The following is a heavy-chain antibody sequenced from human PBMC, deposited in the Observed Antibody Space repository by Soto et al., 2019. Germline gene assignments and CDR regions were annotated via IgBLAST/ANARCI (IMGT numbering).Heavy chain of an antibody. Sequence: ASVKVSCKASDYAFTSYGISWVRQAPGQGLEWMGWISAYNGNTNYAQKFQGRVTMTTDTSTTIAYMELTSLRSDDTAVYYCARSRGGSYYYYFYYMDVWGTGTTVTVSS. J-gene: IGHJ6*03. D-gene: IGHD3-16*01. CDR3: ARSRGGSYYYYFYYMDV. CDR1: DYAFTSYG. V-gene: IGHV1-18*04. CDR2: ISAYNGNT.